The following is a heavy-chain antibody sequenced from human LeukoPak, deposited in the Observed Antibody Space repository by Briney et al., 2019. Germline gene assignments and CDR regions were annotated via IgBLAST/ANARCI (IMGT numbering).Heavy chain of an antibody. V-gene: IGHV1-2*02. CDR1: GYTFTGYY. CDR2: INPNSGGT. D-gene: IGHD3-9*01. Sequence: ASVKVSCKASGYTFTGYYMHWVRQAPGQGLEWMGWINPNSGGTNYAQKFQGRVTMTRDTSISTAYMELSRLRSDDTAVYYCARDSTPNFDWIPDDSDAFDIWGQGTMVTVSS. J-gene: IGHJ3*02. CDR3: ARDSTPNFDWIPDDSDAFDI.